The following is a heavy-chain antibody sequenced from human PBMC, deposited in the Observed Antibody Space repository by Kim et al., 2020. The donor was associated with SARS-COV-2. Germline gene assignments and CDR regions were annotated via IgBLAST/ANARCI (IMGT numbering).Heavy chain of an antibody. V-gene: IGHV3-30*01. Sequence: DSVKGRFTISRDNSKNTLYLQMNSLRAEDTAVYYCARAGRFLEWLSYFDYWGQGTLVTVSS. J-gene: IGHJ4*02. D-gene: IGHD3-3*01. CDR3: ARAGRFLEWLSYFDY.